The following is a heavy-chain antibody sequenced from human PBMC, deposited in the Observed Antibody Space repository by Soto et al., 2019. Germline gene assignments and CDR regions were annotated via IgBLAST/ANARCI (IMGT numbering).Heavy chain of an antibody. CDR3: ARDGYYYDSSGYYYFDD. V-gene: IGHV1-18*04. CDR1: GYTFTSYG. J-gene: IGHJ4*02. D-gene: IGHD3-22*01. Sequence: ASVKVSCKASGYTFTSYGISWVRQAPGQGLEWMGWISAYNGNTNYAQKLQGRVTMTTDTSASTAYMELRSLRSDDTAVYYCARDGYYYDSSGYYYFDDWGQGTLVTVSS. CDR2: ISAYNGNT.